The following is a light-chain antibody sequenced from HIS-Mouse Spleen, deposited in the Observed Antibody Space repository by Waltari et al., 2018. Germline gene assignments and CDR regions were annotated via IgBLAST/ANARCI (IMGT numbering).Light chain of an antibody. CDR3: SSYTSSSFNVV. Sequence: QSALTQPASESGSPGQSITISCTGTSSDVGGYNYVSWYQQHPGKAPKLMIYDVSNRPSGVSTRFSGSKSGNTASLTISGLQAEDEADYYCSSYTSSSFNVVFGGGTKLTVL. J-gene: IGLJ2*01. CDR2: DVS. V-gene: IGLV2-14*03. CDR1: SSDVGGYNY.